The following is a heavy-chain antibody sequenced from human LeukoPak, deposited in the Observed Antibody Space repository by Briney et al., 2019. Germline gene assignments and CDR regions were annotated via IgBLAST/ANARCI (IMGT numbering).Heavy chain of an antibody. CDR3: TTEYYYDSSGYYYPDY. CDR2: IKSKTDGGTT. CDR1: GFTFSNAW. J-gene: IGHJ4*02. V-gene: IGHV3-15*01. D-gene: IGHD3-22*01. Sequence: PGGSLRLSCAASGFTFSNAWMSWVRQAPGKGLEWVGRIKSKTDGGTTDYAAPVKGRFTISRDDSKNTLYLQMNSLKTEDTAVYYCTTEYYYDSSGYYYPDYWGQGTLVTVSS.